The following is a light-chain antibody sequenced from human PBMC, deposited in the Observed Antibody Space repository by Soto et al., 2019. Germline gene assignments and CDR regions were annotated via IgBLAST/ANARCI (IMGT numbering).Light chain of an antibody. V-gene: IGKV3-20*01. Sequence: EIVLTQSPGTLSLSPGERATLSCRASQSVSSSYLAWYQQKPGQAPRLLIYGASSRATGIPDRFSGSGSGTVFTLTISRLAPEAFAVYYCQQYGSSPTFGPGTKVDIK. CDR3: QQYGSSPT. CDR1: QSVSSSY. CDR2: GAS. J-gene: IGKJ3*01.